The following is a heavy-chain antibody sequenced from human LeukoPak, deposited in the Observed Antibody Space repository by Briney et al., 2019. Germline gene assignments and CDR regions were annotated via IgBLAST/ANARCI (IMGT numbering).Heavy chain of an antibody. J-gene: IGHJ4*02. D-gene: IGHD5-24*01. V-gene: IGHV4-59*01. CDR3: ARRDGPFDF. CDR2: LHHSGST. CDR1: GGSISRYY. Sequence: SETLSLTCTVSGGSISRYYWSRIRQPPGKGLEWIGYLHHSGSTNYNPSLKSRVSMSIDTSRNQFSLRLSSVTAADTALYYCARRDGPFDFWGQGTLVSVSS.